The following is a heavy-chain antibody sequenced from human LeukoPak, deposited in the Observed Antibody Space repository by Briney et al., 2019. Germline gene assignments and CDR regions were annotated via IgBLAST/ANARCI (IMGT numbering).Heavy chain of an antibody. D-gene: IGHD2-2*01. J-gene: IGHJ6*04. V-gene: IGHV3-15*01. CDR2: IKSKTDGGTT. CDR1: GFTFSNAW. Sequence: GGSLRLSCAASGFTFSNAWMSWVRQAPGKGLEWVGRIKSKTDGGTTDYAAPVKGRFTISRDDSKNTLYLQMNSLKTEDTAVYYCTTVDIFRDCSSTSCSRFYYYGMDVWGKGTTVTVSS. CDR3: TTVDIFRDCSSTSCSRFYYYGMDV.